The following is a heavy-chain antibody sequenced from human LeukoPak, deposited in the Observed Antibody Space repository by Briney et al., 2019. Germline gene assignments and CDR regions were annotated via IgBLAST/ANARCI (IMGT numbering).Heavy chain of an antibody. J-gene: IGHJ4*02. V-gene: IGHV3-73*01. CDR3: ARQTGTTSVFDC. D-gene: IGHD1-7*01. CDR1: GFTFSGSA. CDR2: IRSKANSYAT. Sequence: GGSLRLSCAASGFTFSGSAMHWVRQASGKGLEWVGRIRSKANSYATAYAASVKGRFTISRDDSKNTAYLQMNSLKTEDTAVYYCARQTGTTSVFDCWGQGTLVTVSS.